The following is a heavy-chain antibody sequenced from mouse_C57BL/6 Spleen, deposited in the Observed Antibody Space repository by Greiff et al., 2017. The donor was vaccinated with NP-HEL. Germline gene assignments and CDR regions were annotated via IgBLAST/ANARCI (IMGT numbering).Heavy chain of an antibody. J-gene: IGHJ3*01. CDR2: IDPSDSDT. D-gene: IGHD2-5*01. Sequence: VQLQQPGAELVKPGASVKLSCKASGYTFTSYWMQWVKQRPGQGLEWIGEIDPSDSDTNYNQKFKGKATLTVDNSSSTAYMQLSSPTSEDSAVYYCARRSYYSKKAWFAYWGQGTLVTVSA. CDR3: ARRSYYSKKAWFAY. V-gene: IGHV1-50*01. CDR1: GYTFTSYW.